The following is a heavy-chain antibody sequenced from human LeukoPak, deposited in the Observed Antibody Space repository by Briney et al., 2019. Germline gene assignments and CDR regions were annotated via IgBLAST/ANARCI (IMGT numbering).Heavy chain of an antibody. CDR3: ARARYVNSFYAFDI. Sequence: TSETLSLTCTVSGGSISSYYWSWIRLPPGKGLEWIGYLSKSGNTNYSPSLKSRVTIFGDTSKNQFFLKLSSVTVADTAVYYCARARYVNSFYAFDIWGQGTLVTVSS. CDR1: GGSISSYY. V-gene: IGHV4-59*01. D-gene: IGHD3-9*01. CDR2: LSKSGNT. J-gene: IGHJ3*02.